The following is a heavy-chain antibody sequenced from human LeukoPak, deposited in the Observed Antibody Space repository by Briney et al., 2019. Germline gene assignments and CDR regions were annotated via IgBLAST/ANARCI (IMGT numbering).Heavy chain of an antibody. D-gene: IGHD5-12*01. Sequence: SETLSLTCTVSGGSISSGGYYWSWIRQHPGKGLEWIGYIYYSGSTYYNPSLKSRVTISVDTSKNQFSLKLSSVTAADTAVYYCARSLSVASLTWGQGTLVAVSS. CDR1: GGSISSGGYY. V-gene: IGHV4-31*03. CDR3: ARSLSVASLT. J-gene: IGHJ5*02. CDR2: IYYSGST.